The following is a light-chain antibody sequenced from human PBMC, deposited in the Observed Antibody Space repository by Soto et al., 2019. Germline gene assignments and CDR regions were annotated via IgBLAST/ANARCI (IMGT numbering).Light chain of an antibody. V-gene: IGKV1-9*01. CDR3: QQLNSSPDT. CDR2: SAS. CDR1: QGISSY. Sequence: DIQLTQSPSFLSASVGGRVTITCRASQGISSYLAWYQQKPGKAPKLLIYSASTLQSGVPSRFSGGGSGTEFTLTISRLQPEDYATYYCQQLNSSPDTFGQGTKLDIK. J-gene: IGKJ2*01.